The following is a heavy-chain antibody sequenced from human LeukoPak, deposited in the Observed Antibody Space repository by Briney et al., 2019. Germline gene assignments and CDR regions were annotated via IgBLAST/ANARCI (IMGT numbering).Heavy chain of an antibody. D-gene: IGHD2-2*01. CDR1: GFTFSSYS. CDR3: ARGLDDIVVVPAATT. CDR2: ISSSSSYI. V-gene: IGHV3-21*01. J-gene: IGHJ3*01. Sequence: GGSLRLSCAASGFTFSSYSMNLVRQAPGKGLEWVSSISSSSSYIYYADSVKGRFTISRDNAKNSLYLQMNSLRAEDTAVYYCARGLDDIVVVPAATTWGQGTMVTVSS.